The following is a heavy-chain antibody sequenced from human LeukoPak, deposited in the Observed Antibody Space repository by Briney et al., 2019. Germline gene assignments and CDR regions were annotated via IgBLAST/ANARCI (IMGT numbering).Heavy chain of an antibody. Sequence: SETLSLTCTVSGYSISSGYYWGWIRQPPGKGLEWVGSMSHSGSTYYNASLKSQVSISIDTSKNQFSLRLTSVTAADTAVYYCARQTGSGLFILPGGQGTLVTVSS. J-gene: IGHJ4*02. CDR3: ARQTGSGLFILP. D-gene: IGHD3/OR15-3a*01. CDR1: GYSISSGYY. V-gene: IGHV4-38-2*02. CDR2: MSHSGST.